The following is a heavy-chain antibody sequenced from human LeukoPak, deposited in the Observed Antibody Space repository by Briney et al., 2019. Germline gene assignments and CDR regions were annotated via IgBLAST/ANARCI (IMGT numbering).Heavy chain of an antibody. J-gene: IGHJ4*02. Sequence: PGVSLRLSCAASRFTFSNYWMTWVRQGPGKGLEWVANIKPDGSGKNYVDSVKGRFTTSRDNAKNSLYLQMNSLRVEDTAVYYCSSQPAVLDLDYWGQGTLVTVSS. CDR1: RFTFSNYW. D-gene: IGHD2-2*01. CDR2: IKPDGSGK. V-gene: IGHV3-7*01. CDR3: SSQPAVLDLDY.